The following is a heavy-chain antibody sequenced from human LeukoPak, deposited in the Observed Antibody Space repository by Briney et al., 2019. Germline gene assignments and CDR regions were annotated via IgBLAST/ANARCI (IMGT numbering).Heavy chain of an antibody. D-gene: IGHD2-15*01. CDR2: IYSDGTT. CDR3: ARVTPPTD. J-gene: IGHJ4*02. V-gene: IGHV3-66*01. Sequence: GGSLRLSCAASGFIVSSNYMTWVRQAPGQGLGWLSVIYSDGTTNYADSVKGRFAISRDNSKNILYLQMNSLRAEDTAVYYCARVTPPTDWGQGTLVTVSS. CDR1: GFIVSSNY.